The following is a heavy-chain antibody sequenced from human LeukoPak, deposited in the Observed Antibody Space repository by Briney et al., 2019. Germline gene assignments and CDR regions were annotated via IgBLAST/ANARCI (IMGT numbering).Heavy chain of an antibody. V-gene: IGHV3-30*02. D-gene: IGHD3-10*01. CDR3: ARDQAGSGHYADY. J-gene: IGHJ4*02. Sequence: GGSLRLSCAASAFTFSNYAMHWVRQAPGKGLEWLAYIRYDGSSKYYADFVKGRFTISRDNSKNTLYLQMNSLRAEDTALYYCARDQAGSGHYADYWGQGTLVTVSS. CDR1: AFTFSNYA. CDR2: IRYDGSSK.